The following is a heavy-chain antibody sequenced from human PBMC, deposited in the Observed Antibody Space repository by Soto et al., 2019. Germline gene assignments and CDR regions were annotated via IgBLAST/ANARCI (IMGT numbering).Heavy chain of an antibody. Sequence: SVKVSCKASGGTFSSYAISWVRQAPGQGLEWMGGIIPIFGTANYAQKFQGRVTITADKSTSTAYMELSSLRSEDTAVYYCARDNEATITPNYYYYGMDVWGQGTTVIVSS. CDR3: ARDNEATITPNYYYYGMDV. CDR2: IIPIFGTA. CDR1: GGTFSSYA. V-gene: IGHV1-69*06. J-gene: IGHJ6*02. D-gene: IGHD5-12*01.